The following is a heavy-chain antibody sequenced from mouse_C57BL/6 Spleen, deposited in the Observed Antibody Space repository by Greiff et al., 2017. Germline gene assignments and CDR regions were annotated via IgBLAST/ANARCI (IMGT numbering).Heavy chain of an antibody. CDR2: INPSSGYT. D-gene: IGHD2-3*01. Sequence: VKLVESGAELAKPGASVKLSCKASGYTFTSYWMHWVKQRPGQGLEWIGYINPSSGYTKYNQKFKDKATLTADKSSSTAYMQLSSLTYEDSAVYYCATQPDGFHDYWYFDVWGTGTTVTVSS. J-gene: IGHJ1*03. CDR1: GYTFTSYW. CDR3: ATQPDGFHDYWYFDV. V-gene: IGHV1-7*01.